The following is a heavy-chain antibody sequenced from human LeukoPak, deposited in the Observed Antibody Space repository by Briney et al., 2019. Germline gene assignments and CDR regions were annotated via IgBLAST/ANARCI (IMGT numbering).Heavy chain of an antibody. J-gene: IGHJ4*02. V-gene: IGHV3-15*01. CDR2: IKNKIEGGVT. CDR1: GFIFNSAW. Sequence: GGSLRLSCAASGFIFNSAWMNWVRQAPGKGLEWVGRIKNKIEGGVTDYTAAVKGRFTISRDDSENTLYLQMDSLETEDTAIYYCTTGVATTWHDGYWGQGTLVTVSS. D-gene: IGHD1-1*01. CDR3: TTGVATTWHDGY.